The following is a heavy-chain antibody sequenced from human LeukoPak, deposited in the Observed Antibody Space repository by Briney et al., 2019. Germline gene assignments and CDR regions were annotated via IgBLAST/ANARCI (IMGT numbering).Heavy chain of an antibody. CDR2: ISSSSSYI. CDR1: GFPFSSYS. CDR3: ARDFTDVVVPAADAFDI. V-gene: IGHV3-21*01. Sequence: GGSLTLSCAASGFPFSSYSMNWVRQAPGKGLEWVSYISSSSSYIYYADSVKGRFTISRDNAKNSLYLQMNSLRAEDTAVYYCARDFTDVVVPAADAFDIWGQGTIVTVSS. D-gene: IGHD2-2*01. J-gene: IGHJ3*02.